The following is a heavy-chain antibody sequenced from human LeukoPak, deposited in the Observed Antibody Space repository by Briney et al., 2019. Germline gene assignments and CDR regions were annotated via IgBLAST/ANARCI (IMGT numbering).Heavy chain of an antibody. CDR3: ARSPGSRYAYDDY. CDR1: GGSISSRSYY. CDR2: IYYVGDT. J-gene: IGHJ4*02. V-gene: IGHV4-39*01. D-gene: IGHD6-13*01. Sequence: PSETLSLTCTVSGGSISSRSYYWGWIRQPPGKGPGWIGTIYYVGDTYYNPSLQSRVTISVDTSKNQFSLKLSSVTAADTAVYYCARSPGSRYAYDDYWGQGTLVTVSS.